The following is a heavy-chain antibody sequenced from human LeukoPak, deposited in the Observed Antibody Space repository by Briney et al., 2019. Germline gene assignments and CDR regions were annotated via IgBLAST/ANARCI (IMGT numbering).Heavy chain of an antibody. Sequence: PSETLSLTCTVSGGSISSGGYYWSWIRQPPGKGLEWIGYIYHSGSTYYNPSLKSRVTISVDRSKNQFSLKLSSVTAADTAVYYCARARSRTMIVGPGNWFDPWGQGTLVTVSS. CDR3: ARARSRTMIVGPGNWFDP. CDR2: IYHSGST. V-gene: IGHV4-30-2*01. J-gene: IGHJ5*02. CDR1: GGSISSGGYY. D-gene: IGHD3-22*01.